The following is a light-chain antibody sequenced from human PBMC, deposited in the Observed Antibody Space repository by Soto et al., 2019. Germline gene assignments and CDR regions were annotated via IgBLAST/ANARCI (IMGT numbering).Light chain of an antibody. CDR2: AAS. V-gene: IGKV1-16*01. Sequence: IQMTQSPAAVSASVGDRVTITFHASQDINNYLNWYQQKPGKAPKLLIYAASSLQSGVPSRLSGSGSGTDFTLTISSLQSEDFEIYYCQQYNNWPIPFGQGTRLEI. CDR3: QQYNNWPIP. CDR1: QDINNY. J-gene: IGKJ5*01.